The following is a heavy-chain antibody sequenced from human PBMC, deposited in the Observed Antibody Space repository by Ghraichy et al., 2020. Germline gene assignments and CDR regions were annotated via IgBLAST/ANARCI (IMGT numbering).Heavy chain of an antibody. J-gene: IGHJ4*02. V-gene: IGHV3-43D*03. CDR3: AKPAASGYDSTYYFDY. CDR2: ISWDGGST. CDR1: GFTFDDYA. Sequence: GGSLRLSCAASGFTFDDYAMHWVRQAPGKGLEWVSLISWDGGSTYYADSVKGRFTISRDNSKNSLYLQMNSLRAEDTALYYCAKPAASGYDSTYYFDYWGQGTLVTVSS. D-gene: IGHD5-12*01.